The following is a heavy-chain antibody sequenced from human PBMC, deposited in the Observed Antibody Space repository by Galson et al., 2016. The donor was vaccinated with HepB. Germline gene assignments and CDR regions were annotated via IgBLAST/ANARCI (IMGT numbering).Heavy chain of an antibody. CDR2: IHHTGST. Sequence: SETLSLTCAVHGGSLSGYYWNWIRQSPGKGLEWIGEIHHTGSTNYNPSLKSRISISMDMSKTQFSLNLITVTAADTAVYYCARGRFLGVWGQGTTVTVSS. J-gene: IGHJ6*02. CDR3: ARGRFLGV. V-gene: IGHV4-34*01. CDR1: GGSLSGYY.